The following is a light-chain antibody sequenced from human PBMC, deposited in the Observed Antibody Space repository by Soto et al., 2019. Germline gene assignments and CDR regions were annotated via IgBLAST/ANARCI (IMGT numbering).Light chain of an antibody. CDR2: AAS. V-gene: IGKV1-12*01. J-gene: IGKJ4*01. CDR1: QGISSW. CDR3: QQANSFPLT. Sequence: DIQMTQAPSSVSASVGDRVTITCRASQGISSWLAWNPQKPGKAPKLLIYAASSLQSGVPSRFSGSGSGIDFTLTISSPEPEDFATYYCQQANSFPLTFGGGTKVEIK.